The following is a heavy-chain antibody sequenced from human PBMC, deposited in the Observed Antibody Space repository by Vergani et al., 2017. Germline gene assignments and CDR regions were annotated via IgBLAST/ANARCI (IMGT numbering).Heavy chain of an antibody. D-gene: IGHD3-22*01. CDR1: GGTFSSYA. Sequence: QVQLVQSGAEVKKPGASVKVPCKASGGTFSSYAISWVRQAPGQGLEWMGRIIPILGIANYAQKFQGRVTITADTSTSTAYMELSSLRSEDTAVYYCATFDLHRGTMIEKRGAFDIWGQGTMVTVSS. CDR2: IIPILGIA. J-gene: IGHJ3*02. V-gene: IGHV1-69*04. CDR3: ATFDLHRGTMIEKRGAFDI.